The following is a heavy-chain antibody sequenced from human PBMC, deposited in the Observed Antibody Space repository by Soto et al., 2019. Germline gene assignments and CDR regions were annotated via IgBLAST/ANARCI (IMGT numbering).Heavy chain of an antibody. CDR2: ISYDGSNK. CDR1: GFTFSSYG. D-gene: IGHD3-10*01. V-gene: IGHV3-30*18. CDR3: AKTPGSSRNY. Sequence: QVQLVESGGGVVQPGRSLRLSCAASGFTFSSYGMHWVRQAPGKGLEWVAAISYDGSNKYYADSVKGRFTISRDNSKNTLYLQMNSLRAEDTDVYYCAKTPGSSRNYWGQGTLVTVSS. J-gene: IGHJ4*02.